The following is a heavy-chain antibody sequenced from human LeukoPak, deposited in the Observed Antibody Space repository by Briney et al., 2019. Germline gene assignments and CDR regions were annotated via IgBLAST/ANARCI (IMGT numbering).Heavy chain of an antibody. CDR1: GGSFSGYS. V-gene: IGHV4-30-4*07. J-gene: IGHJ6*03. D-gene: IGHD6-19*01. Sequence: PSETLSLTCAVYGGSFSGYSWSWIRQPPGKGLEWIGYIYYSGSTYYNPSLKSRVTISVDTSKNQFSLKLSSVTAADTAVYYCARDRPVAGFRYYYYMDVWGKGTTVTVSS. CDR2: IYYSGST. CDR3: ARDRPVAGFRYYYYMDV.